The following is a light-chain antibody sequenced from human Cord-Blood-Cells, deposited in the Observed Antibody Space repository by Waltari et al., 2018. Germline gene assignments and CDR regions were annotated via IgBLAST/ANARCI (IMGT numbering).Light chain of an antibody. J-gene: IGKJ2*01. Sequence: DIVMTQSPLSLPVTPGEPASISCRSSQSLLHSNGYNYLVWYLQKPGQSPQLLIDLGSNRASGVPDRFSGSGSGTDFTLKISRVEAEDVGVYYCMQALQTPYTFGQGTKLEIK. CDR2: LGS. V-gene: IGKV2-28*01. CDR3: MQALQTPYT. CDR1: QSLLHSNGYNY.